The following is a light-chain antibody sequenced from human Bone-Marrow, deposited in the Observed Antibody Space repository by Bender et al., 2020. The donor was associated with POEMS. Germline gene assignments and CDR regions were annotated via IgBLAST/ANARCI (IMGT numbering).Light chain of an antibody. V-gene: IGLV2-14*03. CDR2: DVN. J-gene: IGLJ3*02. CDR3: NSYTTTSTWV. CDR1: SSDIGGYKH. Sequence: QSALTQPASVSGSPGQSITLSCIGTSSDIGGYKHVSWYQQHPGKVPKLLIYDVNNRPSGVSNRFSGSKSGNTASLTISGLQAEDEADYYCNSYTTTSTWVFGGGTKLTVL.